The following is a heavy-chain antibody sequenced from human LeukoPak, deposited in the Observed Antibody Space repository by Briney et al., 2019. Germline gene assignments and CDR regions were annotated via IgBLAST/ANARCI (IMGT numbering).Heavy chain of an antibody. CDR2: INHSGST. CDR3: ARSGYDFQVDY. Sequence: PSETLSLTCAVYVGSFSGYYWTWIRQPPGKGLEWIGEINHSGSTNYNPSLKSRITISVDTSKNQFSLKLSSVTAADTAVYYCARSGYDFQVDYWGQGTLVTVSS. D-gene: IGHD5-12*01. V-gene: IGHV4-34*01. J-gene: IGHJ4*02. CDR1: VGSFSGYY.